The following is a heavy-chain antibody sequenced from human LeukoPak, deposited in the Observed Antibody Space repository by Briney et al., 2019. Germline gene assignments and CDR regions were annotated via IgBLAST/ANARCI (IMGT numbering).Heavy chain of an antibody. V-gene: IGHV3-21*01. CDR2: ISSSSSYI. CDR3: AREGFTVVVTATNYYGMDV. J-gene: IGHJ6*02. CDR1: GFASSSYS. Sequence: GGSLTLSCAASGFASSSYSMNWVRQAPGKGLEWVSSISSSSSYIYYADSVKGRFTISRDNAKNSLYLQMNSLRAEDTAVYYCAREGFTVVVTATNYYGMDVWGQGTTVTVSS. D-gene: IGHD2-21*02.